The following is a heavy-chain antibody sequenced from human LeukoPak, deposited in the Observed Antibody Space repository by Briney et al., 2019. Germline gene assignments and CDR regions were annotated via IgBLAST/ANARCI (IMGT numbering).Heavy chain of an antibody. D-gene: IGHD2-2*01. V-gene: IGHV3-23*01. CDR2: ISGSGGST. Sequence: GGSLRLSCAASGFTFSSYAMSWVRQAPGKGLEWVSAISGSGGSTYYADSVKGRFTISRDNSKNTLYLQMNSLRAEDTAVDYCAKDEPAAIDYYGMDVWGQGTTVTVSS. J-gene: IGHJ6*02. CDR3: AKDEPAAIDYYGMDV. CDR1: GFTFSSYA.